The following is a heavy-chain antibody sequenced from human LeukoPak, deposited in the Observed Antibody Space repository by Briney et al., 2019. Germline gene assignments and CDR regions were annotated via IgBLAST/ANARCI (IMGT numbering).Heavy chain of an antibody. J-gene: IGHJ3*02. CDR1: GVSISSSNW. CDR3: ARSDGYGLVGI. CDR2: VYDSGAA. Sequence: PSETLSLTCAVSGVSISSSNWWSWFRQSPGKGLEWIGEVYDSGAANYHPSLRSRVTISVDKAKNQLSLSLRSVTAADTAVYYCARSDGYGLVGIWGQGTMVTVSS. D-gene: IGHD3-10*01. V-gene: IGHV4-4*02.